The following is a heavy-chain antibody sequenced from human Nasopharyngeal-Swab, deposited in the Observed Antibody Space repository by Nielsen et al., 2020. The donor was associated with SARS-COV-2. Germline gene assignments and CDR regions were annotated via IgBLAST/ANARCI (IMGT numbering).Heavy chain of an antibody. CDR2: MNPNSGNT. CDR1: GYIFISYD. D-gene: IGHD1-1*01. Sequence: ASVLDSSNASGYIFISYDFNWVGQGTGQGVEWMGWMNPNSGNTGYAQKFKGRVTMTRNTSISTGYMELSGLGFEDTAVYYWTSGRTAYWGQGTLVTVSS. CDR3: TSGRTAY. J-gene: IGHJ4*02. V-gene: IGHV1-8*01.